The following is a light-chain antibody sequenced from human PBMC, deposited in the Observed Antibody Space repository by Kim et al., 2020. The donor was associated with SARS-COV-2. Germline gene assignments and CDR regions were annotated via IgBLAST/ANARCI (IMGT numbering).Light chain of an antibody. V-gene: IGLV3-19*01. J-gene: IGLJ2*01. CDR2: GKN. Sequence: SSELTQDPAVSVALGQTVRITCQGDSLRSYYATWYQQKPGQAPLLVIYGKNNRPSGIPDRFSGSSSGNTASLTITGAQAEDEADYYCNSRDSSHNQLVFG. CDR3: NSRDSSHNQLV. CDR1: SLRSYY.